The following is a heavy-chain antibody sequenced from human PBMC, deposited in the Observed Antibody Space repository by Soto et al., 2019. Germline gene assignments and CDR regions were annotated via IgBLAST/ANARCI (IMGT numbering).Heavy chain of an antibody. CDR2: ISYDGSNK. CDR1: GFTFSSYG. Sequence: GGSLRLSCAASGFTFSSYGMHWVRQAPGKGLEWVAVISYDGSNKYYADSVKGRFTISRDNSKNTLYLQMNSLRAEDTAVYYCAKDRGTTYYYYYGMDVWGQGTKVTVSS. V-gene: IGHV3-30*18. D-gene: IGHD1-7*01. J-gene: IGHJ6*02. CDR3: AKDRGTTYYYYYGMDV.